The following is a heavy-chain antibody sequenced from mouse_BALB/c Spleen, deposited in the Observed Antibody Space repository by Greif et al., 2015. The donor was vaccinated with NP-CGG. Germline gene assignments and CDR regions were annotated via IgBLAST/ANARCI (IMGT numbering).Heavy chain of an antibody. CDR3: VSYGYDRGFAY. D-gene: IGHD2-2*01. Sequence: EVKLVESGGGLVQPKGSLKLSCAASGFTFNTYAMNWVRQAPGKGLEWVARIRSKSNNYATYYADSVKDRFTISRDDSQSMLYLQMNNLKTEDTAMYYCVSYGYDRGFAYWGQGTLVTVSA. CDR2: IRSKSNNYAT. V-gene: IGHV10-1*02. CDR1: GFTFNTYA. J-gene: IGHJ3*01.